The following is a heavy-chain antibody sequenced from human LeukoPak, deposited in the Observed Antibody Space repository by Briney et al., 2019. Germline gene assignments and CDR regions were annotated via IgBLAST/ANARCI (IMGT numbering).Heavy chain of an antibody. J-gene: IGHJ4*02. CDR1: GASISIINSGYY. CDR3: ARHQNYQPHDY. CDR2: IYYGGSS. V-gene: IGHV4-39*01. D-gene: IGHD2-2*01. Sequence: PSETLSLTCSVSGASISIINSGYYWGWIRQPPGKGLEWIGSIYYGGSSYYNPSLKSRVTISVDTSKNQFSLKLTSLTAADTAVYYCARHQNYQPHDYWGQGTLVTVSS.